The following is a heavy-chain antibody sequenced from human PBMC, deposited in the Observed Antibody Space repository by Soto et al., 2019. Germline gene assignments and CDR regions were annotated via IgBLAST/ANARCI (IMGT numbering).Heavy chain of an antibody. CDR2: ISTDNGNT. CDR1: GYIFTSYG. CDR3: ARAWPVGATQGWFDP. D-gene: IGHD1-26*01. V-gene: IGHV1-18*04. Sequence: GASVKVSCKASGYIFTSYGISWVRQAPGQGLEWMGWISTDNGNTDYAQKFQGRVTMTTDTSTRTAYMELRSLRSDDTAVYYCARAWPVGATQGWFDPGGQGTLGTVYS. J-gene: IGHJ5*02.